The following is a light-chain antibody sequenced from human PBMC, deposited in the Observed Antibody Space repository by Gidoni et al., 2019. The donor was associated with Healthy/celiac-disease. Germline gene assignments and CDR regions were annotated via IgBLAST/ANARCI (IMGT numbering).Light chain of an antibody. Sequence: DIQMTQSPTPLSASVGDRVTITCRASQGISNHLARYQQKPGKVPKPLIYAASTLQSGVPSRFSGSGSGTEFTLTISSLQPEDVATYYCQKYNSAPRGLTFGGGTKVEIK. J-gene: IGKJ4*01. CDR1: QGISNH. CDR3: QKYNSAPRGLT. CDR2: AAS. V-gene: IGKV1-27*01.